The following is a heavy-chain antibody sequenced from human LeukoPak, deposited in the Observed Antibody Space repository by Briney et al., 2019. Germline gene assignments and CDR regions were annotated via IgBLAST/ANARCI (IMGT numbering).Heavy chain of an antibody. CDR1: GYTFTSYD. D-gene: IGHD5-12*01. Sequence: ASVKVSCKASGYTFTSYDINRVRQATGQGLEWMGWMNPNSGNTGYAQKFQGRVTMTRNTSISTAYMELSSLRSEDTAVYYCAKSGVATIEFDYWGQGTLVTVSS. V-gene: IGHV1-8*01. CDR2: MNPNSGNT. J-gene: IGHJ4*02. CDR3: AKSGVATIEFDY.